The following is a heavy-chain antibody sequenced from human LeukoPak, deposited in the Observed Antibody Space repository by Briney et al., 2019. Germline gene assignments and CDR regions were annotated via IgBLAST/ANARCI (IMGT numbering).Heavy chain of an antibody. Sequence: KPSETLSLTCTVSGGSISSYYWSWIRQPPGKGLEWIGYIYYSGSTNYNPSLKSRVTISVDTSKNQFSLKLSSVTAADTAVYYCARDQGGWFDPWGQGTLVTVSS. CDR1: GGSISSYY. CDR3: ARDQGGWFDP. V-gene: IGHV4-59*01. J-gene: IGHJ5*02. CDR2: IYYSGST.